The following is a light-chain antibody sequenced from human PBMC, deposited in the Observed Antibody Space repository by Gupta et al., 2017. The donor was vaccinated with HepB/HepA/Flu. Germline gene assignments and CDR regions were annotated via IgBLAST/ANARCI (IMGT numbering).Light chain of an antibody. J-gene: IGLJ3*02. Sequence: QAVVTQEPSLTVSPGGTVTLTCASSTGDVISGHYTYWFQLKPGQAPRTLMFDTNNKQSWTPARFSASLLGGKAALTLSGAQPEDEAEYYCLLFYSGIWGFGGGTKLTVL. CDR2: DTN. CDR3: LLFYSGIWG. V-gene: IGLV7-46*01. CDR1: TGDVISGHY.